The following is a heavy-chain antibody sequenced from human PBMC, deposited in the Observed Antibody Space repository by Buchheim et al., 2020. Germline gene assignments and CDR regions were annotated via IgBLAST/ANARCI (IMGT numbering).Heavy chain of an antibody. D-gene: IGHD4-23*01. CDR1: GFTFNTEW. CDR3: ARHGNNNFDA. J-gene: IGHJ4*02. Sequence: EVQLVESGGGLVQPGGSLRLSCVASGFTFNTEWMRWARQAPGKGLEWVANINVDGSGKYYVDSVKGRFTVSRDNAKNSLYLQMSSLRAEDTGIYYCARHGNNNFDAWGRGTL. CDR2: INVDGSGK. V-gene: IGHV3-7*03.